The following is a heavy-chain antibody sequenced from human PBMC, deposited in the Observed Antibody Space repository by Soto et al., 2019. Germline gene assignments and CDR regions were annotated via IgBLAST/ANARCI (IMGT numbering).Heavy chain of an antibody. J-gene: IGHJ2*01. CDR1: GFTFSSYA. D-gene: IGHD4-4*01. CDR2: ISYDGSNK. Sequence: PGGSLRLSCAASGFTFSSYAMHWVRQAPGKGLEWVAVISYDGSNKYYADSLKGRFTISRDNSKNTLYLQMNSLRAEDTAVYYCARPLWRDDYNWGYFDLWGRGTLVTVSS. CDR3: ARPLWRDDYNWGYFDL. V-gene: IGHV3-30-3*01.